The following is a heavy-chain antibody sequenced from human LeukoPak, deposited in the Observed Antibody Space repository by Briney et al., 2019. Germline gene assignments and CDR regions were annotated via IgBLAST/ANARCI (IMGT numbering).Heavy chain of an antibody. CDR3: AKGGERGSYSYFDY. D-gene: IGHD1-26*01. V-gene: IGHV3-23*01. J-gene: IGHJ4*02. CDR2: ISGSTGST. Sequence: PGGSLRLSCAASGFTFTSYAMSWVRQAPGKGLEWVSAISGSTGSTYYADSVKGRFTISRDNSKNTLYLQMKSLRAEDTAVYCCAKGGERGSYSYFDYWGQGTLVTVSS. CDR1: GFTFTSYA.